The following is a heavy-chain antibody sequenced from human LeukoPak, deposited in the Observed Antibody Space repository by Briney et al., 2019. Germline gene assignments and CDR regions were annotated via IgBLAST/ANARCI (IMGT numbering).Heavy chain of an antibody. V-gene: IGHV4-59*08. Sequence: KPSETLSLTCTVSGGSISSYYWSWIRQPPGKGLEWIGYIYYSGSTNYNPSLKSRVTISVDTSKNQFSLKLSSVTAADTAVYYCARQRGSYTPYYFDYWGQGTLVTVSS. CDR1: GGSISSYY. CDR2: IYYSGST. J-gene: IGHJ4*02. CDR3: ARQRGSYTPYYFDY. D-gene: IGHD1-26*01.